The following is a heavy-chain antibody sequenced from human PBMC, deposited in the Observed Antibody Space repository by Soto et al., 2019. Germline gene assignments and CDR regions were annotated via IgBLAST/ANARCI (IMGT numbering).Heavy chain of an antibody. CDR2: VEVENDDR. J-gene: IGHJ4*02. Sequence: EVLLQQSGAEAREPGGVVKMSCAVSGITFSDLHMHWVKQAPGKGLEWVGLVEVENDDRLYAEKYRGRLNINTDTSRHTSYMERTSLTSDDTAIYFCAAVRGSLGSLSFDYWGQGTPVIVSA. D-gene: IGHD1-26*01. CDR1: GITFSDLH. CDR3: AAVRGSLGSLSFDY. V-gene: IGHV1-69-2*01.